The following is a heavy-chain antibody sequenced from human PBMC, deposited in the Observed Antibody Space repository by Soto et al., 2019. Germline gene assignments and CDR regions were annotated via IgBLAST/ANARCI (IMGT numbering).Heavy chain of an antibody. V-gene: IGHV4-39*01. CDR2: MYYSGTT. CDR1: GGSISSSSYF. CDR3: ARYDNSGSHGFDI. Sequence: SETLSLTCTVSGGSISSSSYFWGWIRQPPGKGLEWIGSMYYSGTTYYNPSLKSRVTISVDTSKNQFSLKLSSVTAADTAVYYCARYDNSGSHGFDIWGQGTMVTVSS. D-gene: IGHD3-22*01. J-gene: IGHJ3*02.